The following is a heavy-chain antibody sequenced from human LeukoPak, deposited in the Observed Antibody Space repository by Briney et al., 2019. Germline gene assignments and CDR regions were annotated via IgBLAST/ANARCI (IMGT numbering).Heavy chain of an antibody. CDR2: IIPILGIA. V-gene: IGHV1-69*02. Sequence: ASVKVSSKASGGTFSSYTISWVRQAPGQGLEWMGRIIPILGIANYAQKFQGRVTITADKSTSTAYMELSSLRSEDTAVYYCASSVDTAMVTTTYYYYGMDVWGQGTTVTVSS. J-gene: IGHJ6*02. CDR3: ASSVDTAMVTTTYYYYGMDV. CDR1: GGTFSSYT. D-gene: IGHD5-18*01.